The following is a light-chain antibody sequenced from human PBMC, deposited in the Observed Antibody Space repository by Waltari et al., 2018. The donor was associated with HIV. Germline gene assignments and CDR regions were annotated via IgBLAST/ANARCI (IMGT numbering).Light chain of an antibody. CDR3: QAGDSNTGV. Sequence: SSELTQPPSVSVSPGQTASITCSGDQLGDKYAYWYQQKPGQSPVLVIYVDTKRPSGIPERVPGPNSGNTATLTIGGTQAMDGTDYYCQAGDSNTGVFGGGTKLTV. CDR2: VDT. CDR1: QLGDKY. J-gene: IGLJ2*01. V-gene: IGLV3-1*01.